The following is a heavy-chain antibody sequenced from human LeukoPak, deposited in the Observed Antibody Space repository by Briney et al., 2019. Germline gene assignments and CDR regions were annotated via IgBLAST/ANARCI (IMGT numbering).Heavy chain of an antibody. J-gene: IGHJ6*03. D-gene: IGHD5-18*01. CDR1: GFTFSTAW. CDR2: IKSKTDGGTT. V-gene: IGHV3-15*01. Sequence: GGSLRLSCAASGFTFSTAWMFWVRQAPGKGLEWVGRIKSKTDGGTTDYAAPVKGRFTISRDDSKNTLYLQMNSLKSEDTAVYYCTTETLINTATPTGSNYFYYMDVWGKGTTVTVSS. CDR3: TTETLINTATPTGSNYFYYMDV.